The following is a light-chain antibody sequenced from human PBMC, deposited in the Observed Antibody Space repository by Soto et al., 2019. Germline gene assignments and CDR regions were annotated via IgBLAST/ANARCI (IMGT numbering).Light chain of an antibody. CDR2: EVS. Sequence: QSLLTQPASVSGSPGQSITISCTGTSSDVGGYNYVSWYQQLPGKAPKLMIYEVSNRPSGVSNRFSGSKSGNTASLTISGLQAEDEADYYCSSYTSSYTYVFGTGTKVTVL. V-gene: IGLV2-14*01. CDR3: SSYTSSYTYV. CDR1: SSDVGGYNY. J-gene: IGLJ1*01.